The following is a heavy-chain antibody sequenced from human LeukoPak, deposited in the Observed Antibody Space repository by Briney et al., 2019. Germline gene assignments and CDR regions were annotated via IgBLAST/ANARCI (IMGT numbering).Heavy chain of an antibody. J-gene: IGHJ3*02. D-gene: IGHD3-9*01. CDR2: IYYSGST. CDR1: GGSISSSSYY. V-gene: IGHV4-39*06. Sequence: PSETLSLTCTVSGGSISSSSYYWGWIRQPPGKGLEWIGSIYYSGSTNYNPSLNSRVTISADASKNQFPLKLNSVTAADSAVHYCARRNVLTEGEAFDIWGQGTMVTVSS. CDR3: ARRNVLTEGEAFDI.